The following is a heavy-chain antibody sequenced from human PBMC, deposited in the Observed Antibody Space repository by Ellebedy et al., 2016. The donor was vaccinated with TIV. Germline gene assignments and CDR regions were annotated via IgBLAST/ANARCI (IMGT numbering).Heavy chain of an antibody. CDR1: GFTFGNYW. J-gene: IGHJ4*02. Sequence: GESLKISCAASGFTFGNYWMSWVRQAPGKGLEWVANIKQDGSQKYYVDSVKGRFTISRDNAKNSLFLQMNSLRAEETAVYYCAKEWDYWGQGTLVTVSS. V-gene: IGHV3-7*03. CDR3: AKEWDY. CDR2: IKQDGSQK.